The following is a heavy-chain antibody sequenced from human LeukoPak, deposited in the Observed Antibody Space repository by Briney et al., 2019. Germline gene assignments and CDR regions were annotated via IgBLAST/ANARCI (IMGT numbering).Heavy chain of an antibody. CDR2: IYPGDSDT. V-gene: IGHV5-51*01. D-gene: IGHD3-22*01. CDR1: GYSFTSYW. Sequence: GESLKIFCKGSGYSFTSYWIGWVRQMPGKGLEWMGIIYPGDSDTRYSPSFQGQVTISADKSISTAYLQWSSLKASDTAMYYCARRHEDYYDSSGYYEGAFDIWGQGTMVTVSS. CDR3: ARRHEDYYDSSGYYEGAFDI. J-gene: IGHJ3*02.